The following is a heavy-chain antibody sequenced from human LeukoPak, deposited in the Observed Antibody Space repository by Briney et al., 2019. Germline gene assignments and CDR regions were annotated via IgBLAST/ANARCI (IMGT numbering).Heavy chain of an antibody. CDR2: INHNSDGR. CDR3: ARAYGSGSSYDPDY. CDR1: GYTFTVNY. V-gene: IGHV1-2*02. Sequence: ASVTLSFNASGYTFTVNYMHWVRHPPAPGLGWVGWINHNSDGRNSSQKFQHRVTLTRDTSISTDYMELGSLRSDDTDIYSCARAYGSGSSYDPDYWGQGTLVTVSS. D-gene: IGHD3-10*01. J-gene: IGHJ4*02.